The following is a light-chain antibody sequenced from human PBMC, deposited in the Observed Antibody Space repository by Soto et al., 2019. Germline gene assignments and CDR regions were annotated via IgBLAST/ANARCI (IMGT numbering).Light chain of an antibody. Sequence: DIQMTQSPSSLSASVGDRVTITYRASQTISTYLNWYQQKPGKAPNLLVYAASSLQGGVPSRFSGSRSGTDFTLTINSLQPEDFATYYCQQSYSAPLTFGGGTKVDI. CDR3: QQSYSAPLT. CDR2: AAS. V-gene: IGKV1-39*01. CDR1: QTISTY. J-gene: IGKJ4*01.